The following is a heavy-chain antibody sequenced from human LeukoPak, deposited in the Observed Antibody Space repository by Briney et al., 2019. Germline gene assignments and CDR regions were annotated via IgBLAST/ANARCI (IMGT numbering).Heavy chain of an antibody. CDR1: GYTLTELS. D-gene: IGHD1-26*01. Sequence: AASVKVSCTVSGYTLTELSMHWVRQAPGKGLEWMGGFDPEDGETIYAQKFQGRVTMTEDTSTDTAYMELSSLRSEDTAVYYCATSPAVGASVRTPPLRGNYWGQGTLVTVSS. CDR2: FDPEDGET. J-gene: IGHJ4*02. V-gene: IGHV1-24*01. CDR3: ATSPAVGASVRTPPLRGNY.